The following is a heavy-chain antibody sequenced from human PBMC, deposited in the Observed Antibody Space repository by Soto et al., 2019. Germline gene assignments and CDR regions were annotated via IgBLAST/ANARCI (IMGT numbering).Heavy chain of an antibody. CDR3: SRGLGSGDY. CDR1: GYTFTSYY. CDR2: INPNGGST. Sequence: QVQLVQSGAEVKNPGASVTVSCRASGYTFTSYYIHWVRQAPGQGLEWMAIINPNGGSTNYAQRFQGRVTVTRDTSTGIVYMELSSLRSEDTAVYYCSRGLGSGDYWGQGTLVTVSS. J-gene: IGHJ4*02. D-gene: IGHD3-10*01. V-gene: IGHV1-46*03.